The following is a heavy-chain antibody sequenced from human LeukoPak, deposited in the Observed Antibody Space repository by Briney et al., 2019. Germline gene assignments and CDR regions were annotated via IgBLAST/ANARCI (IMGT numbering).Heavy chain of an antibody. J-gene: IGHJ3*02. D-gene: IGHD6-6*01. Sequence: ASVKVSCKASGYTFTGYYMHWVRQAPGQGLEWMGWINPNSGGTNYAQKFQGRVTMTRDTSISTAYMELSRLRSDGTAVYYCARDPGAARRLDAFDIWGQGTMVTVSS. CDR1: GYTFTGYY. CDR2: INPNSGGT. V-gene: IGHV1-2*02. CDR3: ARDPGAARRLDAFDI.